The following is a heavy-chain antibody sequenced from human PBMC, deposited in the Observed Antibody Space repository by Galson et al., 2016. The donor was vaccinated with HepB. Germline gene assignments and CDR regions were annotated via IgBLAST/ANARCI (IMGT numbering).Heavy chain of an antibody. V-gene: IGHV3-23*01. CDR2: ISGSGGST. CDR1: GFTFNSYA. J-gene: IGHJ6*02. D-gene: IGHD2-2*01. Sequence: SLRLSCAVSGFTFNSYAMTWVRQAPGKGLEWVSGISGSGGSTYYADSVKGRFTISRDNSKNTLYLQMNSLRAEDTAVYYCAKGGVPAIYYYYYGMDVWGQGTTVTVS. CDR3: AKGGVPAIYYYYYGMDV.